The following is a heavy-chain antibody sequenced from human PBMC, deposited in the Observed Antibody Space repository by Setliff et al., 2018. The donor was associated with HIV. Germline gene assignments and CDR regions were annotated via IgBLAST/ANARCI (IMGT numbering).Heavy chain of an antibody. CDR3: ARVSGSGNYAHCTS. J-gene: IGHJ5*02. D-gene: IGHD3-10*01. Sequence: GGSLRLSCAASGFTLSDSYMSWIRQAPGKGLEWVSYISSSSSYTNYLDSVKGRFTISRDNAKNSLYLQMSSLRVEDTAVYYCARVSGSGNYAHCTSWGQGTLVTVSS. V-gene: IGHV3-11*05. CDR1: GFTLSDSY. CDR2: ISSSSSYT.